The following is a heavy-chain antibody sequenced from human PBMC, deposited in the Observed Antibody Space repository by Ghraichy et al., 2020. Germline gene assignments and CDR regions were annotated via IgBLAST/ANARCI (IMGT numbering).Heavy chain of an antibody. V-gene: IGHV3-30*18. CDR1: GFTFSSYG. D-gene: IGHD3-10*01. J-gene: IGHJ4*02. CDR2: ISYDGSNK. Sequence: GGSLRLSCAASGFTFSSYGMHWVRQAPGKGLEWVAVISYDGSNKYYADSVKGRFTISRDNSKNTLYLQMNSLRAEDTAVYYCAKDGGSGSYYPSYFDYWDQGTLVTVSS. CDR3: AKDGGSGSYYPSYFDY.